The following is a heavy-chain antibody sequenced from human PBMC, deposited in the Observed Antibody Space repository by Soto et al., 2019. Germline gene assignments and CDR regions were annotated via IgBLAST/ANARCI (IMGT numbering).Heavy chain of an antibody. CDR2: IWYDGSNK. CDR3: SRVHCPGGIFFSLPDY. Sequence: GGSLRLSCAASGFTFSSYGMHWVRQAPGKGLEWVAVIWYDGSNKYYGDSVKGRFTIYRDNSKNTLYLQMNSRRGEDTAVYYCSRVHCPGGIFFSLPDYWGQGTLVTVSS. V-gene: IGHV3-33*01. J-gene: IGHJ4*02. D-gene: IGHD3-10*02. CDR1: GFTFSSYG.